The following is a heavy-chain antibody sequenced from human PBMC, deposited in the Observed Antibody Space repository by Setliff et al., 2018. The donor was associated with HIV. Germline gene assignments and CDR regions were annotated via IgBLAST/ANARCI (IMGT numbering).Heavy chain of an antibody. CDR2: ISYDGSNK. CDR1: GFAFSIFA. V-gene: IGHV3-30*04. CDR3: AKALYNFWSGYYSDPSDPPDY. J-gene: IGHJ4*02. Sequence: GGSLRLSCAASGFAFSIFAMHWVRQAPGKGLEWVAFISYDGSNKYYADSVQGRFTISRDNSKNTLYLQMNSLRAEDTAVYYCAKALYNFWSGYYSDPSDPPDYWGQGTLVTVSS. D-gene: IGHD3-3*01.